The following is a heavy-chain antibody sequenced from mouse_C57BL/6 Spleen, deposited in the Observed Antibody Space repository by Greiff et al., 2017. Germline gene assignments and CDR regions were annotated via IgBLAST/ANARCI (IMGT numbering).Heavy chain of an antibody. CDR2: IHPNSGST. D-gene: IGHD2-1*01. V-gene: IGHV1-64*01. CDR1: GYTFTSYW. J-gene: IGHJ2*01. CDR3: ARTFYYGNYFDY. Sequence: VQLQQPGAELVKPGASVKLSCKASGYTFTSYWMHRVKQRPGQGLEWIGMIHPNSGSTNYNEKFKSKATLTVDKSSSTAYMQLSSLTSEDSAVYYCARTFYYGNYFDYWGQGTTLTVSS.